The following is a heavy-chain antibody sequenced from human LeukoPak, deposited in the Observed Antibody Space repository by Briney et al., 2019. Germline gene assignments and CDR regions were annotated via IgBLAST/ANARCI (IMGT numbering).Heavy chain of an antibody. CDR2: ISSYNGNT. CDR3: ARDLSNWGDAFDI. Sequence: GASVKVSCKASGYTFTSHGISWVRQAPGQGLEWAAWISSYNGNTNYAQKFQGRVTVTTDTSMSTAYMELRSLRSDDTAVYYCARDLSNWGDAFDIWGQGTMVTVSS. J-gene: IGHJ3*02. CDR1: GYTFTSHG. D-gene: IGHD7-27*01. V-gene: IGHV1-18*01.